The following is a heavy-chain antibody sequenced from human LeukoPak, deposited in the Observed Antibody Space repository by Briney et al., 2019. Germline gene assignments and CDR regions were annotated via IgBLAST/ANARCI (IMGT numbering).Heavy chain of an antibody. V-gene: IGHV3-66*01. Sequence: GGSLRLSCAASGFTVSSNYMSWVRQAPGKGLEWVSVIYSGGSTYYADSVKGRFTISRDNSKNTLYLQMNSLRAENTAVYYCARSLPRSGDFDYWGQGTLVTVSS. J-gene: IGHJ4*02. CDR1: GFTVSSNY. D-gene: IGHD7-27*01. CDR2: IYSGGST. CDR3: ARSLPRSGDFDY.